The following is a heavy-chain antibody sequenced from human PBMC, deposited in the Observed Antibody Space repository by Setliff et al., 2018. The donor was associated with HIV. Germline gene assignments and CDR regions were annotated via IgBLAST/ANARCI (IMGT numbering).Heavy chain of an antibody. CDR1: GDPMSSTSYY. D-gene: IGHD4-17*01. CDR2: IYYSGST. J-gene: IGHJ4*02. CDR3: ARDGPETYGDYERYYFDY. Sequence: PSETLSLTCTVSGDPMSSTSYYWGWIRQPPGKGLEWIGSIYYSGSTHYNPSLKSRVTISVDTSKNQFSLKLSSVTAADTAVYYCARDGPETYGDYERYYFDYWGQGTRVTSPQ. V-gene: IGHV4-39*07.